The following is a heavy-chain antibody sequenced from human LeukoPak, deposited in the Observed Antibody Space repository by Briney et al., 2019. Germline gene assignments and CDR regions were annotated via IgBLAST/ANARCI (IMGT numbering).Heavy chain of an antibody. CDR3: ARLYDFWSGYTEGGDAFDI. D-gene: IGHD3-3*01. V-gene: IGHV3-7*01. J-gene: IGHJ3*02. Sequence: GGSLRLSCAASGFTFSNYWMSWVRQAPGKGLEWVANIKQDGSEKYYVDSVKGRFTISRDNAKDSLYLQMNSLRAGDTAVYYCARLYDFWSGYTEGGDAFDIWGQGTMVTVSS. CDR2: IKQDGSEK. CDR1: GFTFSNYW.